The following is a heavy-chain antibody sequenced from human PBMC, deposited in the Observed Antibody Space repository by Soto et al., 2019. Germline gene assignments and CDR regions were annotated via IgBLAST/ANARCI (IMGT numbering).Heavy chain of an antibody. V-gene: IGHV1-24*01. Sequence: ASVKVSCKVSGYTLTELSMHWVRQAPGKGLEWMGGFDPEDGETIYAQKFQGRVTMTEDTSTDTAYMELSSLRSEDTAVYYCATDSQYYYGSGSYLGSVWFDPWGQGTLVTV. J-gene: IGHJ5*02. CDR2: FDPEDGET. CDR3: ATDSQYYYGSGSYLGSVWFDP. CDR1: GYTLTELS. D-gene: IGHD3-10*01.